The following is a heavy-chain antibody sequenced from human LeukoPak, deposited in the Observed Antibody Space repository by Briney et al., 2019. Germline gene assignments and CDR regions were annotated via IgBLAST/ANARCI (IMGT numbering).Heavy chain of an antibody. CDR3: AKVSITVRWLPGEGAFDI. Sequence: PGGSLRLSCAASGFTFDDYAMHWVRQAPGKGLEWVSGISWNSGSIGYADSVKGRFTISRDNAKNSLYLQMNSLRAEDTALYYCAKVSITVRWLPGEGAFDIWGQGTMVTVSS. CDR2: ISWNSGSI. D-gene: IGHD5-24*01. V-gene: IGHV3-9*01. J-gene: IGHJ3*02. CDR1: GFTFDDYA.